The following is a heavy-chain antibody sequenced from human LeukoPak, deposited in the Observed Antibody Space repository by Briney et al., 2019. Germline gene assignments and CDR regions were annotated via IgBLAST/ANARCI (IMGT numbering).Heavy chain of an antibody. D-gene: IGHD6-6*01. V-gene: IGHV5-51*03. Sequence: GESLKISCKGSGYSFTKYWIGWVRRMPGKGLEWMGIIYPGDSDTRYGPSFQGQVTISADKSISTAYLQWSSLKASDTAMYYCARVAITGYSSSSDYFDYWGQGTLVTVPS. CDR3: ARVAITGYSSSSDYFDY. CDR2: IYPGDSDT. CDR1: GYSFTKYW. J-gene: IGHJ4*02.